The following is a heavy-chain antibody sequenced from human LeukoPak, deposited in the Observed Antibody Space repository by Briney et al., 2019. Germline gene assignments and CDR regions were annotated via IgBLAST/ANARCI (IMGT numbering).Heavy chain of an antibody. CDR2: IYPGDSDT. V-gene: IGHV5-51*01. CDR1: GYSFTSYW. J-gene: IGHJ4*02. D-gene: IGHD3-22*01. CDR3: ARLQYYYDSSGYIPTSYFDY. Sequence: GESLKISCKGSGYSFTSYWIGWVRQMPGKGLEWMGIIYPGDSDTRYSPSFQGQVTISADKSISTAYLQWSSLKASDTAMYYCARLQYYYDSSGYIPTSYFDYWGQGTLVTVSS.